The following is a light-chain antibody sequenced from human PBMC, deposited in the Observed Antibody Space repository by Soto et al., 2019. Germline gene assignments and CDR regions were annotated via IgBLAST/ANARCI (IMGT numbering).Light chain of an antibody. CDR2: EVI. J-gene: IGLJ3*02. CDR1: SSDIGGYNY. CDR3: TSYTSTTTPV. V-gene: IGLV2-14*01. Sequence: QSAVTQPASVTGSPGQSITISCTGTSSDIGGYNYVSWYQQHPGKAPKLMVYEVINRPSGVSNRFSGSKSGSTASLIISGLHAEVEPDYYCTSYTSTTTPVFGGGTKLTVL.